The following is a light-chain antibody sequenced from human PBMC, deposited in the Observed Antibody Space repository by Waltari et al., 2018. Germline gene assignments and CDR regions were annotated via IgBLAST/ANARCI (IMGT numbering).Light chain of an antibody. CDR1: QDITNY. CDR3: LQHHSYPLT. V-gene: IGKV1-17*03. CDR2: AAS. J-gene: IGKJ4*01. Sequence: DIQMTQSPSAMSASVGDRVTITCRASQDITNYLAWFQQRPGEVPKRLIYAASSLQSGVPSRFSASGSGREFALTISSLQPEDSATYYCLQHHSYPLTFGGGTKVEIK.